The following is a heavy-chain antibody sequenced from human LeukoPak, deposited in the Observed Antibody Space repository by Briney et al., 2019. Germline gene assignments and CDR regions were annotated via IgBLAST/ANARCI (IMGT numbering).Heavy chain of an antibody. CDR1: GFTFSNAW. D-gene: IGHD6-19*01. CDR2: IKSKTDGGTT. V-gene: IGHV3-15*01. Sequence: GGSLRLSCAASGFTFSNAWMSWVRQAPGKGLGWVGRIKSKTDGGTTDYAAPVKGRFTISRDDSKNTLYLQMNSLKTEDTAVYYCTTAGIAVAGTDLGYWGQGTLVTVSS. CDR3: TTAGIAVAGTDLGY. J-gene: IGHJ4*02.